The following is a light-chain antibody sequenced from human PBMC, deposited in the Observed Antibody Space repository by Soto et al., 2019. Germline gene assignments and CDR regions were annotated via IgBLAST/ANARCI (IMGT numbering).Light chain of an antibody. CDR1: SSDVGDYNY. Sequence: QSVLTQPASVSGSPGQSITISCTGTSSDVGDYNYVSWYQQHPGKAPKLMIYDVSNRPSGVSNRFSGSKSGSTASLTIAGRHAEDAADYYCSSYTSSSTRVFGTATKLTVL. J-gene: IGLJ1*01. CDR3: SSYTSSSTRV. CDR2: DVS. V-gene: IGLV2-14*01.